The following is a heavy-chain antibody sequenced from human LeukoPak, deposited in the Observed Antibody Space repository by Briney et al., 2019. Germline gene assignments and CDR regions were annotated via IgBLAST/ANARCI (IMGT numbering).Heavy chain of an antibody. V-gene: IGHV3-11*05. D-gene: IGHD3-9*01. CDR3: ARASYDILTGYFDY. CDR1: GFTFSDHY. J-gene: IGHJ4*02. CDR2: ITSSSAYT. Sequence: GGSLRLSCAASGFTFSDHYMAWIRQAPGKGLEWVSYITSSSAYTNYADSGKGRFTISRDNAKNSLYLQMNSLRAEDTALYYCARASYDILTGYFDYWGQGTLVTVSS.